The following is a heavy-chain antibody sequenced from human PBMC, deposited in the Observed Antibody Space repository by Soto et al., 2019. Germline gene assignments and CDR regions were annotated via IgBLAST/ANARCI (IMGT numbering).Heavy chain of an antibody. V-gene: IGHV3-33*06. CDR2: IWYDGSNK. CDR3: AHDGEVLCSAYYFDY. D-gene: IGHD3-10*01. Sequence: QVQLVESGGGVVQPGRSLRLSCAASGFTFRSYGMHWVRQAPGKGLEWVAIIWYDGSNKYYADSVKGRFTISRDNSKNTLYLQMNSLRAEDTAVYHCAHDGEVLCSAYYFDYWGQGTLVTVSS. CDR1: GFTFRSYG. J-gene: IGHJ4*02.